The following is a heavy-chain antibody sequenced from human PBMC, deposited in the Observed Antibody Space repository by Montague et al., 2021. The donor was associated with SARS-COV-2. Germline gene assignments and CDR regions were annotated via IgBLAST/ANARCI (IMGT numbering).Heavy chain of an antibody. Sequence: SETLSPTCTLSGGSFSGYYWSWIRQSPGKGPEWIGYIYYSGSTNYNPSLKSRIAISLDTSKNQFSLRLTSVTVADTAVYYCARCSGSSFYYFGMDVWGQGTTVSVSS. CDR1: GGSFSGYY. CDR3: ARCSGSSFYYFGMDV. D-gene: IGHD3-10*02. V-gene: IGHV4-59*01. CDR2: IYYSGST. J-gene: IGHJ6*02.